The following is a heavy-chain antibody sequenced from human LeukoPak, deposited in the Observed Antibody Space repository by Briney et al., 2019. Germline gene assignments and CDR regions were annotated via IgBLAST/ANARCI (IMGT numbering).Heavy chain of an antibody. CDR1: GFTFSSYA. D-gene: IGHD5-12*01. J-gene: IGHJ4*02. Sequence: GGSLRLSCEASGFTFSSYAMHWVRQAPGKGLEYVSAISSNGGSTYYANSVKGRLTTSRDNSKNTLYLQMGSLRAEDMAVYYCARGRYSGYDWFDYWGQGTLVTVSS. CDR2: ISSNGGST. CDR3: ARGRYSGYDWFDY. V-gene: IGHV3-64*01.